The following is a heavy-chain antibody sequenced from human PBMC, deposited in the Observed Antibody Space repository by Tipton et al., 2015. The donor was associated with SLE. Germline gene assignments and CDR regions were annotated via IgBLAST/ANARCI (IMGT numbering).Heavy chain of an antibody. J-gene: IGHJ4*02. V-gene: IGHV3-21*01. CDR3: ARDAGGDY. D-gene: IGHD1-14*01. Sequence: SLRLSCAASGFTFSSYGMHWVRQAPGKGLEWVSSISSSSSYIYYADSVKGRFTISRDNAKNSLYLQMNSLRAEDTAVYYCARDAGGDYWGQGTLVTVSS. CDR2: ISSSSSYI. CDR1: GFTFSSYG.